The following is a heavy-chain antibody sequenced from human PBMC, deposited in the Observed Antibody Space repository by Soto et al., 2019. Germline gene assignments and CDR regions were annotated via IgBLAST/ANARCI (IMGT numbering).Heavy chain of an antibody. V-gene: IGHV1-69*02. CDR2: IIPILGIA. J-gene: IGHJ5*02. CDR3: VPAAPTQPYNWFDP. Sequence: ASLKVSCKASGGTYSSYTISWVRQAPGQGLEWMGRIIPILGIANYAQKFQGRVTITADKSTSTAYMELSSLRSEDTAVYYCVPAAPTQPYNWFDPWGQGTLVTVSS. CDR1: GGTYSSYT. D-gene: IGHD2-2*01.